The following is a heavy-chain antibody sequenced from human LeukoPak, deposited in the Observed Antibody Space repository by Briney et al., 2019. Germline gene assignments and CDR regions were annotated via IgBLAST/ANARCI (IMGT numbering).Heavy chain of an antibody. CDR3: ARGKSGYSP. CDR2: INPHTGAA. V-gene: IGHV1-2*02. Sequence: GASVKVSCKVSGYTFIENYIHWVRQAPGQGLEWMGLINPHTGAANYPQKFQGRVTMTRDTSISTAYMYLTRLRFDDTAAYYCARGKSGYSPWGQGTPVTVSS. J-gene: IGHJ4*02. D-gene: IGHD3-3*01. CDR1: GYTFIENY.